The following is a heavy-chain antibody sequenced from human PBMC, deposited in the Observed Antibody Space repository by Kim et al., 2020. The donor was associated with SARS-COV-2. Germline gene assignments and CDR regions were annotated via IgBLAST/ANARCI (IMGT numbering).Heavy chain of an antibody. Sequence: GESLKISCKGSGYTFTNYWIAWVRQMPGKGLEWMGIIYPGDLDTRYSPSFQGQVTISADKSISTAYLQWNSLKASDTAMYYCARGSTGDGSGILWGQGTLVTVSS. V-gene: IGHV5-51*01. CDR2: IYPGDLDT. D-gene: IGHD3-10*01. J-gene: IGHJ4*02. CDR3: ARGSTGDGSGIL. CDR1: GYTFTNYW.